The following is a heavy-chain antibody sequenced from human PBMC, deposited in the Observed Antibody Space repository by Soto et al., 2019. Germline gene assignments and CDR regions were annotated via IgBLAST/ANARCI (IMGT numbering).Heavy chain of an antibody. CDR3: GRVNSGSTGYPFDY. V-gene: IGHV1-2*04. Sequence: ASVKVSCKASGYTFTGYAMHWVRQAPGQGLEWMGWINPNSGGTNYAQKFQGWVTMTRDTSISTAYMELSRLRSDDTAVYYCGRVNSGSTGYPFDYSGQGTLVTVSS. D-gene: IGHD1-26*01. J-gene: IGHJ4*02. CDR2: INPNSGGT. CDR1: GYTFTGYA.